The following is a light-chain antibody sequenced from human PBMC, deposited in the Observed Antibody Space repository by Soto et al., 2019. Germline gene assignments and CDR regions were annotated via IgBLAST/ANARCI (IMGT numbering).Light chain of an antibody. CDR3: QPYNNWPRT. V-gene: IGKV3-15*01. CDR2: GAS. Sequence: EIMMTQSPATLSMSPGERATLSCRASQSVSSNLAWYQQKPGQAPRLLIYGASTRATGIPARFSGSGSGTEFTLTISSLQSEDFAVYYCQPYNNWPRTFGQGTKVDIK. CDR1: QSVSSN. J-gene: IGKJ1*01.